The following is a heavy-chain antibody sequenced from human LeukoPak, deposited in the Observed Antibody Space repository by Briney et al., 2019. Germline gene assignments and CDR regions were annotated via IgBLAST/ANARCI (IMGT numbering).Heavy chain of an antibody. D-gene: IGHD1-26*01. CDR1: GFTFSSNW. J-gene: IGHJ4*02. CDR3: AKGPYSGSPFDY. CDR2: VKGDGSLT. V-gene: IGHV3-74*01. Sequence: PGGSLRLSCAASGFTFSSNWMHWVRQAPGKGLVWVSRVKGDGSLTDYADSVKGRFTISRDNAKNTLYLQMNSLRAEDTAVYYCAKGPYSGSPFDYWGQGTLVTVSS.